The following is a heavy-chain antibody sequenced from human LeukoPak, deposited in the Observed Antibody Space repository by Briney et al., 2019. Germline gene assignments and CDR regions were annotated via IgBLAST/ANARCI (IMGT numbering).Heavy chain of an antibody. CDR2: ISGAGGSL. Sequence: PSETLSLTCAVSGGSISSSNWWSWVRQPPGKGLEWVSGISGAGGSLYYADSVKGRFTISRDNSKDALYLQMNNVRPEDTSVYYCAKGVVVMPATRFDSWGQGTRVTVSS. J-gene: IGHJ5*01. CDR3: AKGVVVMPATRFDS. CDR1: GGSISSSN. D-gene: IGHD2-15*01. V-gene: IGHV3-23*01.